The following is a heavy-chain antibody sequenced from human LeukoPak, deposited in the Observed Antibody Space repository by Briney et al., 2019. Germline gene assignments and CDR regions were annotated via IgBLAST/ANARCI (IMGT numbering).Heavy chain of an antibody. D-gene: IGHD6-19*01. Sequence: SETLSLTCIVSGGFITISSYYWGWIRQPPGKGLEWIGSIYYTGTTYYKPSLKSRVTISVDRSKNQFSLKLSSVTAADTAVYYCARVSSGWPRLPPKYFQHWGQGTLVTVSS. J-gene: IGHJ1*01. CDR2: IYYTGTT. CDR3: ARVSSGWPRLPPKYFQH. CDR1: GGFITISSYY. V-gene: IGHV4-39*07.